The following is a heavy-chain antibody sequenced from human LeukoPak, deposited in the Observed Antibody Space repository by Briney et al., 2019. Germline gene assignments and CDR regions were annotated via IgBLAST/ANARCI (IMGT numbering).Heavy chain of an antibody. V-gene: IGHV4-4*07. CDR2: IYTSGST. Sequence: SETLSLTCTVSGGSISSYYWSWIRQPAGKGLEWIGRIYTSGSTTYNPSLKSRVTMSVDTSNTHFSLKLSSVPAADTAVYYCARDFLESLLPGNYYYYMDVWGKGTTVTVSS. CDR3: ARDFLESLLPGNYYYYMDV. CDR1: GGSISSYY. J-gene: IGHJ6*03. D-gene: IGHD3-3*01.